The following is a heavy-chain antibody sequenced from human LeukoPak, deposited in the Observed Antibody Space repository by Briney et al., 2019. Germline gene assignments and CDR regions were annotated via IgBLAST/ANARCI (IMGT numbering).Heavy chain of an antibody. CDR3: ARVHAGYDC. Sequence: GGSLRLSCAASGFTFSSYAMHGVRQAPGKGLEYVSAIISDGGSTYYANSVKGRFTISRDNSENTLYLQMGSLRAEDMAVYYCARVHAGYDCWGQGTLVTVSS. D-gene: IGHD3-9*01. J-gene: IGHJ4*02. CDR2: IISDGGST. CDR1: GFTFSSYA. V-gene: IGHV3-64*01.